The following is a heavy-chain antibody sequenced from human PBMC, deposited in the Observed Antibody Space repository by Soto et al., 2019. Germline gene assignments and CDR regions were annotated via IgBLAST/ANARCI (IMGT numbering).Heavy chain of an antibody. CDR1: GFTFGAYT. V-gene: IGHV3-30*14. CDR2: ISYDGNSE. D-gene: IGHD5-12*01. Sequence: QMYLVESGGGVVQPGRSLRLSCAASGFTFGAYTMHWVRQAPGKGLEWVAAISYDGNSERYTDPVKGRFTVSRDNPSDTLDLQMNSLRVEDTAVYYCARDGYSGRSEGFDIWGQGTMVTVSS. J-gene: IGHJ3*02. CDR3: ARDGYSGRSEGFDI.